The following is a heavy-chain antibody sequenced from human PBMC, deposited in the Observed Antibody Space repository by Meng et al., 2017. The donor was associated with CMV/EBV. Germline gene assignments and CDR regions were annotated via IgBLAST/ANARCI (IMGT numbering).Heavy chain of an antibody. V-gene: IGHV3-72*01. CDR2: TRNRVNSYTT. CDR1: GFTFSDHY. J-gene: IGHJ1*01. Sequence: GESLKISCAASGFTFSDHYMDWVRQAPGKGLEWVGRTRNRVNSYTTEYAASVKGRFTISREDSKNSLYLQMNSLKTEDTALYYCASSSVDIHFQHWGQGTLVTV. CDR3: ASSSVDIHFQH. D-gene: IGHD2-2*01.